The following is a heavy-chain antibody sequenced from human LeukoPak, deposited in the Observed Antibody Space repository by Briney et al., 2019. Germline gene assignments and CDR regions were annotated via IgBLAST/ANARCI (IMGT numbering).Heavy chain of an antibody. V-gene: IGHV3-48*03. J-gene: IGHJ4*02. CDR3: ARQSGTYYVALSSDY. CDR2: ISRSGNTI. Sequence: SLRLSCAASGFTFSTYEMNWVRQAPGKGLEWVSFISRSGNTIYYADSVKGRFTISRDNAKNSLYLQMTSLRAEDTAVYYCARQSGTYYVALSSDYWGQGTLDTVSS. CDR1: GFTFSTYE. D-gene: IGHD1-26*01.